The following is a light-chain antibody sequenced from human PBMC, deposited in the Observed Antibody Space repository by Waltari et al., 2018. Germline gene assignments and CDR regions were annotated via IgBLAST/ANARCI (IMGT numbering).Light chain of an antibody. J-gene: IGLJ3*02. Sequence: QAGLTQPPSVSKELRQTATLTCTGNSNNVGNEVPIWLQQHQGHPPKHPSYRNNNRPSGISGRFSASRSGNPASLTISGLQPEDEADYYCSAWDSSLNRWLYGGGTKVPVL. CDR2: RNN. CDR3: SAWDSSLNRWL. V-gene: IGLV10-54*04. CDR1: SNNVGNEV.